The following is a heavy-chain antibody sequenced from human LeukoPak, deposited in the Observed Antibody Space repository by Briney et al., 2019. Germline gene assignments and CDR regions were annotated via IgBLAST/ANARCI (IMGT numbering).Heavy chain of an antibody. J-gene: IGHJ4*02. CDR1: GFTFSSYA. CDR2: ISDSGGGT. Sequence: GGSLRLSCAASGFTFSSYAMSWVRQAPGKGLEWVSTISDSGGGTYYADSVKGRFTISRDNSKNTLYLQMNSLRAEDTAVYYCAKDRPGSDFWSGYYPYYFDYWGQGTLVTVSS. V-gene: IGHV3-23*01. D-gene: IGHD3-3*01. CDR3: AKDRPGSDFWSGYYPYYFDY.